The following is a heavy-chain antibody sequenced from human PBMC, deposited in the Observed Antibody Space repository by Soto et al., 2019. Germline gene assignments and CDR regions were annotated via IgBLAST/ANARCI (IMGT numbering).Heavy chain of an antibody. D-gene: IGHD4-17*01. Sequence: GASVKVSCKASGYTFTSYDINWVRQATGQGLEWMGWMNPNSGNTGYAQKFQGRVTMTRNTSISTAYMELSSLRSEDTAAYYCARGLVTVTTIDYWGQGTLVTVSS. J-gene: IGHJ4*02. CDR1: GYTFTSYD. CDR3: ARGLVTVTTIDY. V-gene: IGHV1-8*01. CDR2: MNPNSGNT.